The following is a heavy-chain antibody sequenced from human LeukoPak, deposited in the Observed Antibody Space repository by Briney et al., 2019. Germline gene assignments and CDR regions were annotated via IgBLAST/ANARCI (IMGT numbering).Heavy chain of an antibody. V-gene: IGHV1-8*03. CDR3: ARDLDGSGSYYTDY. Sequence: ASVKVSCKASGYTFTSYDINWVRQATGQGLEWMGWMNPNSGNTGYAQKFQGRVTITRNTSISTAYMELSSLRSEDTAVYYCARDLDGSGSYYTDYWGQGTLVTVSS. D-gene: IGHD3-10*01. CDR2: MNPNSGNT. CDR1: GYTFTSYD. J-gene: IGHJ4*02.